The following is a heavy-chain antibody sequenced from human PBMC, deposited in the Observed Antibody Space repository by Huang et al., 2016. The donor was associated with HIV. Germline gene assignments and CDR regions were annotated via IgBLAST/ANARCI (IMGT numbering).Heavy chain of an antibody. D-gene: IGHD3-22*01. CDR3: ARERYYYDRSGYYTPVEYFHH. J-gene: IGHJ1*01. CDR2: RSGYKGKT. V-gene: IGHV1-18*01. CDR1: GYTFTNYA. Sequence: QVQLVQSGAEVKKPGASVKVSCKASGYTFTNYAINWVRQAPGQSLEWRGWRSGYKGKTNYEQKVQGRVTMTKDTSTSTAYMELRSLISDDTAVYYCARERYYYDRSGYYTPVEYFHHWGQGTLVTVSS.